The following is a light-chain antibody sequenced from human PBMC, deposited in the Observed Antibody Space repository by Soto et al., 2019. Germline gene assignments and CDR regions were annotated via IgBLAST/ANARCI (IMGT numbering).Light chain of an antibody. CDR2: GAS. V-gene: IGKV3-20*01. J-gene: IGKJ4*02. CDR3: QHSGSSPPLT. Sequence: EFVLTQSPGTLSLSPGERATLSCRASQSVSSTFLAWYQQKPGQPPRLLIYGASTRGTGIPDRFSGSGAGTHFTLTVSSLDTEACAADYCQHSGSSPPLTIGGGTKVEI. CDR1: QSVSSTF.